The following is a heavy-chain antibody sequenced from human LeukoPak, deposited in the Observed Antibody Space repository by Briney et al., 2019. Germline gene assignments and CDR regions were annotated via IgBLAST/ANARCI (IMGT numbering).Heavy chain of an antibody. CDR3: AKDRLLWFGELFVGADFDY. CDR2: ISYDGSNK. Sequence: GGSLRLSCAASGFTFSSYWMSWVRQAPGKGLEWVAVISYDGSNKYYADSVKGRFTISRDNSKNTLYLQMNSLRAEDTAVYYCAKDRLLWFGELFVGADFDYWGQGTLVTVSS. D-gene: IGHD3-10*01. CDR1: GFTFSSYW. J-gene: IGHJ4*02. V-gene: IGHV3-30*18.